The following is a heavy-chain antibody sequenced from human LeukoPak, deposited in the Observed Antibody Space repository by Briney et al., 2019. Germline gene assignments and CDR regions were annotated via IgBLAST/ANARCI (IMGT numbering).Heavy chain of an antibody. CDR3: ARARSSGWYEGFDY. Sequence: SVKVSCKASGGTFSSYAISWVLQAPGQGLEWMGRIIPILGTANYAQKFQGRVTITTDESTSTAYMELSSLRSEDTAVYYCARARSSGWYEGFDYWGQGTLVTVSS. CDR1: GGTFSSYA. V-gene: IGHV1-69*11. J-gene: IGHJ4*02. D-gene: IGHD6-19*01. CDR2: IIPILGTA.